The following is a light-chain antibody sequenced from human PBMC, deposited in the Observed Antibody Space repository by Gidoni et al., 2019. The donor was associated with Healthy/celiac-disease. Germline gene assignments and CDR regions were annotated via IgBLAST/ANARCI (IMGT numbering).Light chain of an antibody. CDR1: QDISNY. V-gene: IGKV1-33*01. CDR2: DAS. Sequence: DIQMTQSPSSLPASVGDRVTITCQATQDISNYLNWYQQKPWKAPKPLIYDASNLETGVPSRISGSGSGTDFTFTISSMQPEDIATYYCQQYDNLALTFGGGTKVEIK. CDR3: QQYDNLALT. J-gene: IGKJ4*01.